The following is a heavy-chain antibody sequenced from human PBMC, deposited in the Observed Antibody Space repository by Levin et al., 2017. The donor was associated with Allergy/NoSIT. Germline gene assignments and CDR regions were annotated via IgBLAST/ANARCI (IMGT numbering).Heavy chain of an antibody. J-gene: IGHJ3*02. Sequence: ASVKVSCKASGGTFSSYTISWVRQAPGQGLEWMGRIIPILGIANYAQKFQGRVTITADKSTSTAYMELSSLRSEDTAVYYCARDPAVTTRLVRAFDIWGQGTMVTVSS. V-gene: IGHV1-69*04. D-gene: IGHD4-17*01. CDR2: IIPILGIA. CDR1: GGTFSSYT. CDR3: ARDPAVTTRLVRAFDI.